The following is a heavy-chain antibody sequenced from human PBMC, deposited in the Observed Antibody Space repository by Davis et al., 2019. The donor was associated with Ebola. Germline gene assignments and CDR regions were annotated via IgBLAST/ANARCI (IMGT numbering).Heavy chain of an antibody. Sequence: PGGSLRLSCAASGFTFSSYSMNWVRQAPGKGLEWVSSISSSSSYIYYADSVKGRFTISRDNSKDTLYLQMNSLRAEDTAVYYCARTTTVTRYFDYWGQGTLVTVSS. CDR1: GFTFSSYS. D-gene: IGHD4-17*01. CDR3: ARTTTVTRYFDY. V-gene: IGHV3-21*01. CDR2: ISSSSSYI. J-gene: IGHJ4*02.